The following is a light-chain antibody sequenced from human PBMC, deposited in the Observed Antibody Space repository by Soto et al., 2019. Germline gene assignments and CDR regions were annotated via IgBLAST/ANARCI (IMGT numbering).Light chain of an antibody. V-gene: IGLV2-11*01. CDR3: CSYAGTYTQV. CDR2: DVN. J-gene: IGLJ2*01. Sequence: QSALTQPRSVSGSPGQSVTISCTGTSSDVGDYNYVSWYQQNPGKAPKLMLYDVNKRPSGVPDRFSGSKSGNTASLTISGLQAEDEADYYCCSYAGTYTQVFGGGTKLTVL. CDR1: SSDVGDYNY.